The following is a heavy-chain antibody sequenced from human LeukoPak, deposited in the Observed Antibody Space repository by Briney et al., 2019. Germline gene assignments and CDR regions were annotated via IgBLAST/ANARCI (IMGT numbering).Heavy chain of an antibody. CDR2: VGRSGSNT. J-gene: IGHJ4*02. CDR3: ARDKYDSSGVLDY. CDR1: GFIFSNYA. D-gene: IGHD3-22*01. Sequence: GGSLRLSCAASGFIFSNYAMSWVRQAPGKGLEWVSAVGRSGSNTYYADSVKGRFTISRDNSKNTMYLQMNTLRAEDTAVYYCARDKYDSSGVLDYWGQGTLVTVSS. V-gene: IGHV3-23*01.